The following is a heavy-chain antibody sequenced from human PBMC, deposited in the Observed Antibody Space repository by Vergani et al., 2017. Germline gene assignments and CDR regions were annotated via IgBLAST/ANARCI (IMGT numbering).Heavy chain of an antibody. Sequence: QVQLVQSGAEVKKPGSSVKVSCKASGGTFSSHGISWVRQAPGQGFEWMGRITPLFGTTNTPQKFRGRVTIPADKSTGTAYMELSSLKSEDTAMYYCSRDPWLSSGSGKQFYGMDVWGQGTKVTVS. D-gene: IGHD3-10*01. CDR3: SRDPWLSSGSGKQFYGMDV. J-gene: IGHJ6*02. CDR2: ITPLFGTT. CDR1: GGTFSSHG. V-gene: IGHV1-69*13.